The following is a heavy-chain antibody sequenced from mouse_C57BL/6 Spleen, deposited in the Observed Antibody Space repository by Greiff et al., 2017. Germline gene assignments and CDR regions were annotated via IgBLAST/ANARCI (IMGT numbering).Heavy chain of an antibody. Sequence: EVMLVESGPGMVKPSQSLSLTCTVTGYSITSGYDWHWIRHFPGNKLEWMGYISYSGSTNYNPSLKSRISITHDTSKNHFFLKLNSVTTEDTATYYCARDSNYGGGYAMDYWGQGTSVTVSS. D-gene: IGHD2-5*01. CDR3: ARDSNYGGGYAMDY. CDR1: GYSITSGYD. V-gene: IGHV3-1*01. J-gene: IGHJ4*01. CDR2: ISYSGST.